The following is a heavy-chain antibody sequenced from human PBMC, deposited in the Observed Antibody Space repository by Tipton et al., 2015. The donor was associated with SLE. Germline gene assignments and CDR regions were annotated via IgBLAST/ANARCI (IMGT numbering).Heavy chain of an antibody. J-gene: IGHJ4*02. Sequence: TLSLTCTVSGGSISSGGYYWSWIHQHPGKGLEWIGYIYYSGSTNYNPSLKSRVTISLDTSKNQLSLKVSSVTTADTAVYYCARASGGLLPFDYWGQGTLVTVSS. CDR3: ARASGGLLPFDY. D-gene: IGHD3-22*01. V-gene: IGHV4-61*08. CDR2: IYYSGST. CDR1: GGSISSGGYY.